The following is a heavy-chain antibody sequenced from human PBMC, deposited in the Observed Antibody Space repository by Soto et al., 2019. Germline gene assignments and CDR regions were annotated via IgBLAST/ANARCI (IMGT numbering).Heavy chain of an antibody. CDR2: IRGTGGET. CDR3: AHGRGWGVVSPSHDY. CDR1: GFTFRNFV. J-gene: IGHJ4*02. V-gene: IGHV3-23*01. Sequence: EVELLESGGGIVQPGVSLRVSCVASGFTFRNFVMSWVRQAPGKGLEWVSAIRGTGGETFYAHSVKGRFTISRDNSKNTLYLQMNSLRDEDKALYFCAHGRGWGVVSPSHDYWGQGTLVTVSS. D-gene: IGHD2-21*01.